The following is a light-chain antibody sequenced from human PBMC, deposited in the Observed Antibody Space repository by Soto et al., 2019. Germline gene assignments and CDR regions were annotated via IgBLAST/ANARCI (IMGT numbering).Light chain of an antibody. V-gene: IGKV3-20*01. CDR2: DAS. CDR1: QYINTR. Sequence: EIVLTQSPATLSSFPGYRVTLSCRASQYINTRLAWYQQKFGQAPRLLIYDASNRATGVPDRFSGSGSGTDFSLTISRLEPEDFAVYHCQQYSSSPRTFGQGTRLEIK. J-gene: IGKJ5*01. CDR3: QQYSSSPRT.